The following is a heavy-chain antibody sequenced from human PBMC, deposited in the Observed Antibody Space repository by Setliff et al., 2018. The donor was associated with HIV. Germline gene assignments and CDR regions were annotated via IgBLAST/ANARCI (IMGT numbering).Heavy chain of an antibody. CDR1: GFNFMFFA. Sequence: PGGSLSLSCTAPGFNFMFFAMSWVRQAPGKGLEWVSGISGSNSRTDYVDSVKGRFTISRDKSKNTLYLQLNSLRAEDTAVYYCAKHECSGGCYYYMDVWGKGIMVTVSS. J-gene: IGHJ6*03. D-gene: IGHD2-15*01. CDR3: AKHECSGGCYYYMDV. CDR2: ISGSNSRT. V-gene: IGHV3-23*01.